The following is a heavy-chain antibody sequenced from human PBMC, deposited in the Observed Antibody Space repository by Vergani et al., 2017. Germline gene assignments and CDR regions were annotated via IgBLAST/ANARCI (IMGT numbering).Heavy chain of an antibody. CDR1: GGSISSGGYY. D-gene: IGHD3-16*01. J-gene: IGHJ4*02. CDR3: ARDGDRGIDY. Sequence: QVQLQESGPGLVKPPQTLSLPCTVSGGSISSGGYYWSWIRQHPGKGLEWIGYIYHSGSTYYNPSPKSRVTISVDRSKNQFSLKLGSVTAADTAVYYCARDGDRGIDYWGQGTLVTVSS. CDR2: IYHSGST. V-gene: IGHV4-31*03.